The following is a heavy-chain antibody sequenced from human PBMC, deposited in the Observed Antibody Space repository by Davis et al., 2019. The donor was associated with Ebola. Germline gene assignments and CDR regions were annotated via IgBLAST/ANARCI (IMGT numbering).Heavy chain of an antibody. CDR1: GYTFTSYA. CDR3: VRDATDGYNWSH. J-gene: IGHJ4*02. D-gene: IGHD5-24*01. CDR2: INTNTGNP. V-gene: IGHV7-4-1*04. Sequence: ASVKVSCKASGYTFTSYAMNWVRQAPGQGLEWVGWINTNTGNPTYAQGFTGRFVFSLDTSVSMAYLQITGLRADDTAIYYCVRDATDGYNWSHWGQGTLVTVSS.